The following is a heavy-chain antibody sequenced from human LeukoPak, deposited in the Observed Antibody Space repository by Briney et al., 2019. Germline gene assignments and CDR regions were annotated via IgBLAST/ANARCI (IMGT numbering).Heavy chain of an antibody. D-gene: IGHD6-19*01. J-gene: IGHJ4*02. V-gene: IGHV3-23*01. Sequence: GGSLRLSCAASEFTFSRYGMSWVRQAPGKGLEWVSSISGSSGSTYYADSVKGRFTISRDNSKNTLYLQMNSLRAEDTAVYYCAKDSRAVARLNYFDYWGQGTLVTVTS. CDR1: EFTFSRYG. CDR2: ISGSSGST. CDR3: AKDSRAVARLNYFDY.